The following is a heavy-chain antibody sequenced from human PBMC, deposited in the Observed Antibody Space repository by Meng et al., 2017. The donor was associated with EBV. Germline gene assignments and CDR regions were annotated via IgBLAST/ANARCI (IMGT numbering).Heavy chain of an antibody. CDR3: VRELVGGTFDY. Sequence: HLVQFGADVKKPGASVKVSCKASGYTFTSYYLHWVRQAPGQGLEWMGIIIPAGGNTNYAQKFRGRFTMTRDTSTSTVYMDLSILTSEDTAVYYCVRELVGGTFDYWGQGTLVTVSS. J-gene: IGHJ4*02. CDR2: IIPAGGNT. CDR1: GYTFTSYY. D-gene: IGHD1/OR15-1a*01. V-gene: IGHV1-46*01.